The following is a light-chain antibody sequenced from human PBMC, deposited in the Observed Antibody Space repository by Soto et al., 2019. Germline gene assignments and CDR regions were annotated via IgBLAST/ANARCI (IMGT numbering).Light chain of an antibody. J-gene: IGKJ5*01. CDR2: TAS. CDR3: QQRKSYPIT. V-gene: IGKV1D-8*03. CDR1: QGISSY. Sequence: VIWMTQSPSLLSASTGDRVTISCRMSQGISSYLAWYQQKPGKAPNLLIHTASTLQSGVPSRFSGSGSGTEFTLTISSLQPEDFATYDGQQRKSYPITFGQGTRLENK.